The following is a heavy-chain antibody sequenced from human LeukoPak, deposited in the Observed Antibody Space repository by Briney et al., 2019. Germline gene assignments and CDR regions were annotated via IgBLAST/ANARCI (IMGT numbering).Heavy chain of an antibody. D-gene: IGHD3-22*01. J-gene: IGHJ3*02. V-gene: IGHV1-8*01. CDR1: GYTFTSYD. CDR3: ASLTYYYDSSGYYYDGAFDI. CDR2: MNPNSGNT. Sequence: GASVKVSCKASGYTFTSYDINWVRQATGQGLEWMGWMNPNSGNTGYAQKFQGRVTMTRNTSISTAYMELSSLRSDDTAVYYCASLTYYYDSSGYYYDGAFDIWGQGTMVTVSS.